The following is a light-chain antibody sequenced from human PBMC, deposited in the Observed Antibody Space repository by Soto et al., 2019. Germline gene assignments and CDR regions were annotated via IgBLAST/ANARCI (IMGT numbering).Light chain of an antibody. V-gene: IGKV3D-15*01. CDR2: GAS. Sequence: EIVMTQSPATLSVSPGERATLSCRASQSVSSNLAWYQQKPGQAPRLLIYGASTRATGIPARFSGSGSGTEFTLTISSLQSEDFAVYHCQQYNNWPTFGGGTKVDIK. J-gene: IGKJ4*01. CDR3: QQYNNWPT. CDR1: QSVSSN.